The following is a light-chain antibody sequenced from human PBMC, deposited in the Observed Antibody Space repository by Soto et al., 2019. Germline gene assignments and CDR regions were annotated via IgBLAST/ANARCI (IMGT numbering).Light chain of an antibody. CDR2: KAS. CDR1: QSISAW. J-gene: IGKJ1*01. Sequence: DIQMTQSPSTLSASVGDSVSINCRASQSISAWLAWYQQKPGKAPRLLIYKASTLEIGVPSRFSGSGSGTEFTLTISSLQPDDVAIYYCQQYNDCSWTFGQGTKVDIK. CDR3: QQYNDCSWT. V-gene: IGKV1-5*03.